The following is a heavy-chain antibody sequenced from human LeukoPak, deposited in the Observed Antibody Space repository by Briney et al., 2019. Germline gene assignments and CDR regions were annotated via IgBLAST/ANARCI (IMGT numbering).Heavy chain of an antibody. Sequence: SETLSLTCTVSGGSISSNIYYWGWIRQPPGKGLEWIGSIYYSGSTYYNPSLKGRVTISVDTSKNQFSLKLSSVTAADTAVYYCARDSGVSNPYDYWGQGTLVTVSS. CDR2: IYYSGST. CDR3: ARDSGVSNPYDY. D-gene: IGHD2-8*01. CDR1: GGSISSNIYY. J-gene: IGHJ4*02. V-gene: IGHV4-39*07.